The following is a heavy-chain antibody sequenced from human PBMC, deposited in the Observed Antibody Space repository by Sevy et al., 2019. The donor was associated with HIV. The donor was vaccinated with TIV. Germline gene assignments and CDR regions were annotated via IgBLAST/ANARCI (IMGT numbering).Heavy chain of an antibody. D-gene: IGHD6-13*01. J-gene: IGHJ4*02. CDR2: ISSSSIDT. Sequence: GGSLRLSCAASGFTFSDYYMNWIRQVPGKGLEWVSYISSSSIDTNYADSVKGRFTISRDNAKNSLYLQMNSLRAEDTAVYYCEAIATAGRDYWGQGTLVTVSS. V-gene: IGHV3-11*03. CDR3: EAIATAGRDY. CDR1: GFTFSDYY.